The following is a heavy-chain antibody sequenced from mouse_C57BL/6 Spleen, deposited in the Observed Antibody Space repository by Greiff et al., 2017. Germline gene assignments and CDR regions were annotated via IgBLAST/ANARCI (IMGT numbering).Heavy chain of an antibody. Sequence: EVQLVESGGDLVKPGGSLKLSCAASGFTFSSYGMSWVRQTPDKRLEWVATISSGGSYTYYPNSVKGRFTISRDNAKNTLYMQMSSQKSEDTAMYYCARPPYNYDSRRAWFAYWGQGTLVTVSA. CDR3: ARPPYNYDSRRAWFAY. D-gene: IGHD1-1*01. J-gene: IGHJ3*01. CDR2: ISSGGSYT. V-gene: IGHV5-6*01. CDR1: GFTFSSYG.